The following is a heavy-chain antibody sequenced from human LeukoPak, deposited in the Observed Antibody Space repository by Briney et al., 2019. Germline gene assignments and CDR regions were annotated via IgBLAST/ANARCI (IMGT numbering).Heavy chain of an antibody. D-gene: IGHD3-22*01. CDR3: AKGSYYDSSGSFYFDY. Sequence: GGSLRLSCTASGFTFGDYAMSWVRQAPGKGLEWVSGISGSGDNTYYADSVKGRFTISRDNSKNTLYVQVNSLGTEDTAAYYCAKGSYYDSSGSFYFDYWGQGTLVTVSS. CDR1: GFTFGDYA. J-gene: IGHJ4*02. CDR2: ISGSGDNT. V-gene: IGHV3-23*01.